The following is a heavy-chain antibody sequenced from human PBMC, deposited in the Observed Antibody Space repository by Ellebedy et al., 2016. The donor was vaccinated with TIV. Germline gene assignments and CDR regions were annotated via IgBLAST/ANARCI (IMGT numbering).Heavy chain of an antibody. J-gene: IGHJ4*02. CDR1: GFTFSDYY. Sequence: GESLKISXAASGFTFSDYYMSWIRQAPGKGLEWVSYISHSGSTIYYADSVKGRFAISRDNAKNSLFLQMNSLTAEDTAVYYCARDFRGSSWSTPFDYWGQGTLVTVSS. CDR3: ARDFRGSSWSTPFDY. D-gene: IGHD6-13*01. V-gene: IGHV3-11*04. CDR2: ISHSGSTI.